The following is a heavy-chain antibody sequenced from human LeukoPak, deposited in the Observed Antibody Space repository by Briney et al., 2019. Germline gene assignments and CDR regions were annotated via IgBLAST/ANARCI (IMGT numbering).Heavy chain of an antibody. D-gene: IGHD6-19*01. V-gene: IGHV2-5*02. J-gene: IGHJ4*02. CDR1: GFSLSTSGVG. Sequence: SGPTLVNPTQTLTLTCTFSGFSLSTSGVGVGWIRQPPGKALEWLALIYWDDDKRYSPSLKSRLTITKDTSKNQVVLTMTNMDPVDTATYYCARTGYSSGWADVDHFDYWGQGTLVTVSS. CDR2: IYWDDDK. CDR3: ARTGYSSGWADVDHFDY.